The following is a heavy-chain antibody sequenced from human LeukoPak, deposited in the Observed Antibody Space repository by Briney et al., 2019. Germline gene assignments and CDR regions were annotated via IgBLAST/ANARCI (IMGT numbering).Heavy chain of an antibody. Sequence: SETLSLTCNVSGGSISGYYWSWIRQPPGKGLEWIGYIYYTESASNNPSLKSRVTISVDTSKNHLSLKLSSVTAADTAVYYCARSIASRPFFDYWGQGTLVTVSS. J-gene: IGHJ4*02. V-gene: IGHV4-59*01. D-gene: IGHD6-6*01. CDR3: ARSIASRPFFDY. CDR1: GGSISGYY. CDR2: IYYTESA.